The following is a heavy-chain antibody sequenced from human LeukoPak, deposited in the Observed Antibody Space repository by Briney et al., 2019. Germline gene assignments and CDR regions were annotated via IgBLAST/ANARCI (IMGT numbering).Heavy chain of an antibody. CDR2: IFTSGST. V-gene: IGHV4-4*07. CDR1: GGFISSYY. D-gene: IGHD6-13*01. J-gene: IGHJ4*02. Sequence: SETLSLTCTVSGGFISSYYWSWLRQPAGKGLEWIGHIFTSGSTNYNPSLKSRVTISVDKSKNQFSLKLISVTAADTAVYYCARFDSSSWSYYFDYWGQGTLVSVSS. CDR3: ARFDSSSWSYYFDY.